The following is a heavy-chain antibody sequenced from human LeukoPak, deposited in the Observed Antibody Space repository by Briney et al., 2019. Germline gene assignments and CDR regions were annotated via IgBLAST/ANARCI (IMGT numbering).Heavy chain of an antibody. CDR3: ARVGEGPYSSGLDAFDI. D-gene: IGHD6-19*01. J-gene: IGHJ3*02. Sequence: SETLSLTCTVSGGSISSYYWSWIRQPAGKGLEWIGRIYTSGSTNYNPSLKSRITMSVDTSKNQFSLKLSSVTAADTAVYYCARVGEGPYSSGLDAFDIWGQGTMVTVSS. V-gene: IGHV4-4*07. CDR1: GGSISSYY. CDR2: IYTSGST.